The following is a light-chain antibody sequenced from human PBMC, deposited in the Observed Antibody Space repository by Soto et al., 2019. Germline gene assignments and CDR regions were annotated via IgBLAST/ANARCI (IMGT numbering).Light chain of an antibody. Sequence: DIQMTQSPSSLSASVGDRVTITCRASRSITSYLNWYQQKPGKAPKLLIYAASSLQSGVPSRFSGSGSGTEFTLTISILQPEDFATYYCQQSYNLPPSWTFGQGTKVEIK. CDR1: RSITSY. CDR2: AAS. J-gene: IGKJ1*01. V-gene: IGKV1-39*01. CDR3: QQSYNLPPSWT.